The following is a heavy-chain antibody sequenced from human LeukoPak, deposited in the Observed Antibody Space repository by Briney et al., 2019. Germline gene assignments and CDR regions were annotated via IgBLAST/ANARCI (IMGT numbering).Heavy chain of an antibody. J-gene: IGHJ5*02. D-gene: IGHD6-19*01. CDR1: GGSISSGGYY. CDR2: IYYSGST. V-gene: IGHV4-31*03. CDR3: ARYYSSGWYWFDP. Sequence: MTSQTLSLNCTVSGGSISSGGYYWSWIRQHPGKRLEWIGYIYYSGSTYYNPSLKSRVTISVDTSKNQFSLRLSSVTAADRAVYYCARYYSSGWYWFDPWGQGTLVTVSS.